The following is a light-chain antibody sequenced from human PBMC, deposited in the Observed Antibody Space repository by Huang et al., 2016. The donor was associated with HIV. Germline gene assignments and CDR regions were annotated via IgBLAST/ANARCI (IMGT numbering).Light chain of an antibody. V-gene: IGKV1-39*01. CDR2: TVS. CDR1: QSIGTS. J-gene: IGKJ1*01. CDR3: QQSYSAPRT. Sequence: DIQMTQSPSSLSASVGDRVTITCRASQSIGTSLNWYQQRPGKAPNLLIYTVSTLHNGVPSTFSGSGSGTNFSLTIRSLQPEDFASYYCQQSYSAPRTFGQGTKVEVK.